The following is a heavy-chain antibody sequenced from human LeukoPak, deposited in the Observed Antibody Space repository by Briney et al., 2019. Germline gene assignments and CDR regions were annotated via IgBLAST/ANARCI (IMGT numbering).Heavy chain of an antibody. D-gene: IGHD3-10*01. CDR1: GFAFSNFA. CDR2: ISYDGSRQ. CDR3: ASDADWFESIQYYFDN. Sequence: GGSLRFSCAASGFAFSNFAMHWVRQAPGKGLEWVALISYDGSRQFYADSVKGRFTVSRDNSKNTLFLQMNSLRAEDTAVYFCASDADWFESIQYYFDNWGQGTLVTVSS. J-gene: IGHJ4*02. V-gene: IGHV3-30*04.